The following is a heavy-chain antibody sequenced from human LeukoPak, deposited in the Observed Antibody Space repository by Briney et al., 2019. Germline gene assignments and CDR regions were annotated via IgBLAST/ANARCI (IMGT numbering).Heavy chain of an antibody. J-gene: IGHJ4*02. CDR2: IWYDGSNK. D-gene: IGHD6-19*01. CDR3: ARDPGVRWLVGFDY. CDR1: GFTFNSYG. V-gene: IGHV3-33*01. Sequence: GGSLRLSSAASGFTFNSYGMHWVRQAPGKGLEWVAVIWYDGSNKYYADSVKGRFTISRDNSEDTLYLQMDSLRAEDTAVYYCARDPGVRWLVGFDYWGQGTLVTVSS.